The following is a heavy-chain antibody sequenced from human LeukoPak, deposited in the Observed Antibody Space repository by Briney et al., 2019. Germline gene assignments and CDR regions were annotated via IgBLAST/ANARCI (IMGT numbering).Heavy chain of an antibody. V-gene: IGHV3-13*01. Sequence: GGSLRLSCAASGFTFSHYDLHWVRQAIGKGLEWVPAIGTAADTYYPGSVKGRFTISRENAKNSFYLQMNSLRAGDTAVYYCTRDPVWNVFDIWGQGTRVTVSS. CDR1: GFTFSHYD. J-gene: IGHJ3*02. CDR2: IGTAADT. D-gene: IGHD1-14*01. CDR3: TRDPVWNVFDI.